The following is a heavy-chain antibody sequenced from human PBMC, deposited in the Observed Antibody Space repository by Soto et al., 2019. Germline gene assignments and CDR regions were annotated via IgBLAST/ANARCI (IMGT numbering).Heavy chain of an antibody. CDR3: ARGGDYYGSGSHSGTDY. D-gene: IGHD3-10*01. CDR2: MNPNSGNT. V-gene: IGHV1-8*01. CDR1: GYTFTSYD. Sequence: ASVKVSCKASGYTFTSYDINWVRQATGQGLEWMGWMNPNSGNTGYAQKFQGRVTMTRNTSISTAYMELSSLRSEDTAVYYCARGGDYYGSGSHSGTDYWGQGTLVTVSS. J-gene: IGHJ4*02.